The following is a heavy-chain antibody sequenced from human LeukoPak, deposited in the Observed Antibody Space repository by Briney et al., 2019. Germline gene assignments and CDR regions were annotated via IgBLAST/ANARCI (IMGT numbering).Heavy chain of an antibody. CDR3: AREFDAFDI. V-gene: IGHV3-30-3*01. CDR1: GFTFSSYA. Sequence: GGSLRLSCAASGFTFSSYAMHWVRQAPGKGLEWVAVISYDGSNKYYSDSVKGRFTISRDNSKNTLYLQMNSLRAEDTAVYYCAREFDAFDIWGQGTMVTVSS. CDR2: ISYDGSNK. J-gene: IGHJ3*02.